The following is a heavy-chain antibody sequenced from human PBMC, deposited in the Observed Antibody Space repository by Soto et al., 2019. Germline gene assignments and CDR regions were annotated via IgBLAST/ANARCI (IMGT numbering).Heavy chain of an antibody. D-gene: IGHD3-10*01. CDR3: ANGRATYGLLPHDY. V-gene: IGHV3-30*09. CDR1: GFNFSSYA. J-gene: IGHJ4*02. CDR2: ISYDGGKK. Sequence: GWSLRLSCAASGFNFSSYAMHWVRQAPGKGLEWVAVISYDGGKKYYADSVQGRFAISRDNSRNTLYLQMNSLTAEDTAVYYCANGRATYGLLPHDYWARESCSPSPQ.